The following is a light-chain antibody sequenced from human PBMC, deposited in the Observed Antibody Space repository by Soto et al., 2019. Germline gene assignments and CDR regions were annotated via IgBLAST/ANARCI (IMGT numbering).Light chain of an antibody. J-gene: IGKJ2*01. CDR3: QQYYSYPHT. V-gene: IGKV1-8*01. CDR2: AAA. CDR1: QGISSY. Sequence: AIRMTQSPSSLSASTGDRVTITCRASQGISSYLAWYQQKPGKAPKLLIYAAATRQSGVPSRFSGSGSGTDFTLTISSLQSEDFATYYCQQYYSYPHTFGQGTKLEIK.